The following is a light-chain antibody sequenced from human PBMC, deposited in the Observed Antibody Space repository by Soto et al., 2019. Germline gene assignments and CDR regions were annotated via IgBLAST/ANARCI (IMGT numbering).Light chain of an antibody. CDR3: QHYDPSPIFT. V-gene: IGKV3-20*01. Sequence: EIVLTQSPGTLSLSPGEGATLSCRASQSVNINYLAWYQHKAGHAPRLLIYGTSNRATGIPDRFSGSGSGTDFFLTISRLEPEDFAVYSCQHYDPSPIFTFGPGTKVQIK. J-gene: IGKJ3*01. CDR1: QSVNINY. CDR2: GTS.